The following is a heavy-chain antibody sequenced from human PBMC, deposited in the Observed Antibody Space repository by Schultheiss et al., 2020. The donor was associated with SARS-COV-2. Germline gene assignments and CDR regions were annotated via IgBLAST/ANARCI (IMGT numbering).Heavy chain of an antibody. CDR3: AKGPRGKRGQWELPPGD. CDR2: IYSGGST. Sequence: GGSLRLSCAASGFTFSNSDMNWVHQAPGKGLEWVSVIYSGGSTYYADSVKGRFTISRDNAENTLYLQMNSLRAEDTAVYYCAKGPRGKRGQWELPPGDWGQGTLVTVSS. CDR1: GFTFSNSD. V-gene: IGHV3-66*02. J-gene: IGHJ4*02. D-gene: IGHD1-26*01.